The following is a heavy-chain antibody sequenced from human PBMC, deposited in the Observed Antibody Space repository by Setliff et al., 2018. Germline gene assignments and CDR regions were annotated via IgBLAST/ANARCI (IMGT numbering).Heavy chain of an antibody. V-gene: IGHV1-3*01. D-gene: IGHD3-22*01. Sequence: ASVKVSCKASGYTFTMYLLHWVRQAPGQRFEWMGWINADNGNTKYSQNFQGRVTITRDTSASTAYMELSSLRSEDTAVYYCASPLVDYDSSGTDCWGQGTLVTVSS. CDR3: ASPLVDYDSSGTDC. CDR1: GYTFTMYL. CDR2: INADNGNT. J-gene: IGHJ4*02.